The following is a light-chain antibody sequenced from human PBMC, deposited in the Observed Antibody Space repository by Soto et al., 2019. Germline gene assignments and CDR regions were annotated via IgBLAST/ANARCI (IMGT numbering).Light chain of an antibody. V-gene: IGKV3-15*01. Sequence: EIVMTQSPATLSVYPGERATLSCRASQSVSSSLAWYQQKPGQAARLLIYGASTRATGIPARFSGSGSGTEFTLTISSLQSEDFAVYYCQQYNNLPPWTFGQGTKVEIK. CDR2: GAS. J-gene: IGKJ1*01. CDR3: QQYNNLPPWT. CDR1: QSVSSS.